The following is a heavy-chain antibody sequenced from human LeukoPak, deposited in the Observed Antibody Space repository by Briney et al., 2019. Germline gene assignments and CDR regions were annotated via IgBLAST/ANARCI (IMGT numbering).Heavy chain of an antibody. Sequence: ASVKVSCKASGYTFTGYYMHWVRQAPRQGLEWMGWINPNSGGTNYAQKFQGRVTMTRDTSISTAYMELSRLRSDDTAVYYCARELHPTTVAFDIWGQGTMVTVSS. V-gene: IGHV1-2*02. CDR1: GYTFTGYY. J-gene: IGHJ3*02. CDR2: INPNSGGT. D-gene: IGHD1-14*01. CDR3: ARELHPTTVAFDI.